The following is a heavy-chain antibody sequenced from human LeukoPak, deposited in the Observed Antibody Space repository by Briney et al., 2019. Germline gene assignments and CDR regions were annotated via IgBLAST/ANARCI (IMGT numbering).Heavy chain of an antibody. V-gene: IGHV3-23*01. Sequence: ASLRLSCAASGFTFSSYAMSWVRQAPGKGVERVSAISGSGGSTYYADSVKGRFTISRDNSKNTLYLQMNSLRAEDTAVYYCAKGRVVVVVAATDYWGQGTLVTVSS. CDR3: AKGRVVVVVAATDY. CDR1: GFTFSSYA. D-gene: IGHD2-15*01. J-gene: IGHJ4*02. CDR2: ISGSGGST.